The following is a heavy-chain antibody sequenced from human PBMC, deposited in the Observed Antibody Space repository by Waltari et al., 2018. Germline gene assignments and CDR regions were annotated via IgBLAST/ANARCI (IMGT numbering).Heavy chain of an antibody. Sequence: EVQLVESGGGLVQPGGSLRLSCAASGFTFSSYEMNWVRQAPGKGLEWVSYIRRSGSTIYYADSVKGRFTISRDNAKNSLYLQMNSLRAEDTAVYYCARGSVEMVDAFDIWGQGTMVTVSS. D-gene: IGHD2-8*01. CDR2: IRRSGSTI. CDR1: GFTFSSYE. V-gene: IGHV3-48*03. CDR3: ARGSVEMVDAFDI. J-gene: IGHJ3*02.